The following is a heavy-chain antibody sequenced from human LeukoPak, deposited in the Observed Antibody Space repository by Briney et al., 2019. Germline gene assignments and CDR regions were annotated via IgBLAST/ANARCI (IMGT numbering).Heavy chain of an antibody. CDR1: GYTFTSYD. V-gene: IGHV1-8*01. J-gene: IGHJ3*02. CDR3: ARVMGYNWNDDDAFDI. Sequence: ASVKVSCKASGYTFTSYDINWVRQATGQGLEWMGWMNPNSGNTGYAQKFQGRVTMTRDTSTSTVYMELSSLRSEDTAVYYCARVMGYNWNDDDAFDIWGQGTMVTVSS. CDR2: MNPNSGNT. D-gene: IGHD1-1*01.